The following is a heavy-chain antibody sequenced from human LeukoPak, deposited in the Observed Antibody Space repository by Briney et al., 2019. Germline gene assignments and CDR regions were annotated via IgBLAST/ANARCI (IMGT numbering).Heavy chain of an antibody. Sequence: SETLSLTCTVSGGSISSSSYYWRWIRQPPGKGLEWIGSIYYSGSPYYNPSLKSRVTISVDTSKNQFSLKLSSVTAADTAVYYCARQRRIVVVTAIRWFDPWGQGTLVTVSS. CDR3: ARQRRIVVVTAIRWFDP. CDR1: GGSISSSSYY. V-gene: IGHV4-39*01. D-gene: IGHD2-21*02. CDR2: IYYSGSP. J-gene: IGHJ5*02.